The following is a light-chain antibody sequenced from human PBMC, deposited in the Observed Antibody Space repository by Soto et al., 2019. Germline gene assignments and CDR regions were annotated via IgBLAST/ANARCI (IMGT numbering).Light chain of an antibody. J-gene: IGKJ4*02. CDR3: QKYGTSPVT. V-gene: IGKV3-20*01. CDR2: GAS. CDR1: QSVNNTY. Sequence: MVWTQSPGTVSLSPGERATLASRARQSVNNTYLAWYQQKPGQAPRLLVYGASLRATGIPDRFTGSGSGTDVSLTISRLEPEDSAVYYCQKYGTSPVTFGGGTKAEIK.